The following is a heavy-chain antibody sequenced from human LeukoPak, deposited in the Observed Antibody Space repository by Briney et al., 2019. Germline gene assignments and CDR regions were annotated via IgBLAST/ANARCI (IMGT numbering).Heavy chain of an antibody. J-gene: IGHJ4*02. V-gene: IGHV4-4*07. CDR2: IYTSGST. CDR1: GGSISSYY. CDR3: ARHMGLGYSYGYPYFDY. Sequence: SETLSLTCTVSGGSISSYYWSWIRQPAGKGLEWIGRIYTSGSTNYNPSLKSRVTISVDKSKNQFSLKLSSVTAAATAVYYCARHMGLGYSYGYPYFDYWGQGTLVTVSS. D-gene: IGHD5-18*01.